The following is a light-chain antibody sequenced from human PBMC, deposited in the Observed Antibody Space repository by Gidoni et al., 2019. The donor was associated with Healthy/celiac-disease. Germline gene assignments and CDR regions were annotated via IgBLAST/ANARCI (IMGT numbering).Light chain of an antibody. CDR2: GAS. V-gene: IGKV3-20*01. Sequence: IVFTQSPGTLSLSPGERATHSCRASQGGSSSYLAWYQQKPGQAPRLLIYGASSRATGIPDRFSGSGSGTDFTLTISRLEPEDFAVYYCQQYGSSPRTFGGGTKVEIK. J-gene: IGKJ4*02. CDR1: QGGSSSY. CDR3: QQYGSSPRT.